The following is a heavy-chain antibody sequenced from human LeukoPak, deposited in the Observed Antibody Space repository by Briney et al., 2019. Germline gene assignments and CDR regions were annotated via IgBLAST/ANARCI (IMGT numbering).Heavy chain of an antibody. V-gene: IGHV3-7*01. CDR2: IKQDGSEI. D-gene: IGHD1-26*01. Sequence: GGSLRLSCAASGFTFSSYWMSRVRQAPGQGLEWVANIKQDGSEIYYVDSVKGRFTISRDNAKNSLYLQMNSLRAEDTAVYHCARWEPVGYLTWYFDYWGQGTLVTVSS. CDR3: ARWEPVGYLTWYFDY. J-gene: IGHJ4*02. CDR1: GFTFSSYW.